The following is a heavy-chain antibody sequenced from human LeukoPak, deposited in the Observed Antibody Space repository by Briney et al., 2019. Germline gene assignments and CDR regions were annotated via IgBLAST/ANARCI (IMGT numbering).Heavy chain of an antibody. CDR2: ISSSSSYI. Sequence: GRSLRLSCAASGFTFSSYSMNWVRQAPGKGLEWVSTISSSSSYIYYADSVKGRFTISRDNAKNSLYLQMNSLRAEDTAVYYCARGPPRTYYDFGSGYLRCDDWGQRTLVTVSS. CDR3: ARGPPRTYYDFGSGYLRCDD. J-gene: IGHJ4*02. CDR1: GFTFSSYS. D-gene: IGHD3-3*01. V-gene: IGHV3-21*01.